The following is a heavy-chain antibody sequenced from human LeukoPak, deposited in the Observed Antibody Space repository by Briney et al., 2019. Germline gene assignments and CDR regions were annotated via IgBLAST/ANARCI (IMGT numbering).Heavy chain of an antibody. D-gene: IGHD5-24*01. Sequence: PGGSLRLSCAASGFTFRNYWMTWVRQAPRKGLQWVAHIKEDGSEKYYVDSVMGRFTISRDNAKTSLYLQMNSLRVEDTAVYYCARVEMATIFLDSWGQGTLVSVSS. CDR1: GFTFRNYW. CDR2: IKEDGSEK. CDR3: ARVEMATIFLDS. V-gene: IGHV3-7*05. J-gene: IGHJ4*02.